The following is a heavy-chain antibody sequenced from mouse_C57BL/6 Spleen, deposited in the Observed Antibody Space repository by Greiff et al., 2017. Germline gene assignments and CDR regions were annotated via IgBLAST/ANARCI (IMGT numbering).Heavy chain of an antibody. CDR2: IDPETGGT. CDR1: GYTFTDYE. Sequence: QVQLQQSGAELVRPGASVTLSCKASGYTFTDYEMHWVKQTPVHGLEWIGAIDPETGGTAYNQKFKGKAILTADKSSSTAYMELRSLTSEDSAVYYCTRYHYSNYGFAYGGQGTLVTVSA. D-gene: IGHD2-5*01. V-gene: IGHV1-15*01. CDR3: TRYHYSNYGFAY. J-gene: IGHJ3*01.